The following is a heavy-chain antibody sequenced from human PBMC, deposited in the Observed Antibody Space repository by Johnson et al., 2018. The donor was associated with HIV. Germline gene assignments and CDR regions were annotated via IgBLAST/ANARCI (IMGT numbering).Heavy chain of an antibody. CDR3: AREPSIAAAGGDGAFDI. J-gene: IGHJ3*02. V-gene: IGHV3-23*04. CDR2: LTGSGGSQ. CDR1: GFTFSSYA. D-gene: IGHD6-13*01. Sequence: EQLVESGGGLVQPGGSLRLSCAASGFTFSSYAMRWVRQAPGKGLEWVSALTGSGGSQDYADSVKGRFPSARENSKNTLSLQMHGLRAEDTAVYYWAREPSIAAAGGDGAFDIWGQGTMVSVSS.